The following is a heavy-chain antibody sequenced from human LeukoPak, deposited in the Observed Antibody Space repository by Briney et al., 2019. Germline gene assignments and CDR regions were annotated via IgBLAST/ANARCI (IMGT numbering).Heavy chain of an antibody. CDR2: IYYSGTT. J-gene: IGHJ4*02. V-gene: IGHV4-39*02. CDR1: GDSISSSPYY. CDR3: ASFPCDTTTVAY. D-gene: IGHD4-17*01. Sequence: SETLSLTCTVSGDSISSSPYYWAWIRQPPGKGLEWIGTIYYSGTTYYNPSLKSRVTVSVDTSKNHLSLNLISLTAADTAVYYCASFPCDTTTVAYWGQGTLVTVSS.